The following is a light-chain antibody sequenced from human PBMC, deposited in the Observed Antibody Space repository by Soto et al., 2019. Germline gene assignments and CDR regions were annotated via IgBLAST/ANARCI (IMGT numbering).Light chain of an antibody. CDR2: DTS. CDR3: QQYVHWLPGA. V-gene: IGKV3-15*01. CDR1: QSVSSS. J-gene: IGKJ1*01. Sequence: EIVVTQSPATLSVSPGERVTLSCRASQSVSSSLAWYQQRPAKAPRLLIYDTSTRAAGIAARFSGIGSGTEFTLTLSSLQSEDSAVYYCQQYVHWLPGAFGQVTTVEIK.